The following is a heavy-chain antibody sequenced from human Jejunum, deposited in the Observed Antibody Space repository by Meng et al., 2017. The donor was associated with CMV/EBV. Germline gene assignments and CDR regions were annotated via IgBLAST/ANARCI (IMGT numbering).Heavy chain of an antibody. V-gene: IGHV3-21*06. CDR3: ARDMCTTTSCYGRLNYYYYAMDV. J-gene: IGHJ6*02. CDR2: VSSGSDYI. Sequence: NWVRQAPGKGLEWVSSVSSGSDYIYYADAVKSRFTISRNNAKNSLCLQMNSLRAEDTAMYFCARDMCTTTSCYGRLNYYYYAMDVWGQGTTVTVSS. D-gene: IGHD2-2*01.